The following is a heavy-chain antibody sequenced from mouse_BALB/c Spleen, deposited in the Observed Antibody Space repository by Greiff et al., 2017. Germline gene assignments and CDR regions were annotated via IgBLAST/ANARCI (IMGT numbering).Heavy chain of an antibody. CDR3: ARRDGISYWYFDV. D-gene: IGHD1-1*01. V-gene: IGHV5-6-2*01. CDR2: INSNGGST. Sequence: EVQVVESGGGLVKLGGSLKLSCAASGFTFSSYYMSWVRQTPEKRLELVAAINSNGGSTYYPDTVKGRFTISRDNAKNTLYLQMSSLKSEDTALYYCARRDGISYWYFDVWGAGTTVTVSS. J-gene: IGHJ1*01. CDR1: GFTFSSYY.